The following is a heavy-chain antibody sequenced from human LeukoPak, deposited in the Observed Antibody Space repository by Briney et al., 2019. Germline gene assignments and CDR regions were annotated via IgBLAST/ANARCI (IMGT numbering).Heavy chain of an antibody. Sequence: SDTLPLTCAVYGGSFSGYYWSWIRQPPGKGLEWIGEINHSGSTNYNPSLKSRVTISVDTSKNQFSLKLSSVTAADTAVYYCARGRRVVVPAAIRPIDYGGQGTLVTVSS. V-gene: IGHV4-34*01. CDR1: GGSFSGYY. CDR2: INHSGST. J-gene: IGHJ4*02. CDR3: ARGRRVVVPAAIRPIDY. D-gene: IGHD2-2*02.